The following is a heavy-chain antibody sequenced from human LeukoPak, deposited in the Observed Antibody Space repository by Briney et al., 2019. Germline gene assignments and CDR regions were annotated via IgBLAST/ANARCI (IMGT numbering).Heavy chain of an antibody. CDR2: IYYSGST. J-gene: IGHJ4*02. V-gene: IGHV4-59*01. CDR3: ARGRIAVAGTNLYYFDY. Sequence: PSETLSLTCTVSGGSISSYYWSWIRQPPGKGLEWIGYIYYSGSTNYNPSLKSRVTISVDTSKNQFSLKLSSVTAADTAVYYCARGRIAVAGTNLYYFDYWGQGTLVTVSS. D-gene: IGHD6-19*01. CDR1: GGSISSYY.